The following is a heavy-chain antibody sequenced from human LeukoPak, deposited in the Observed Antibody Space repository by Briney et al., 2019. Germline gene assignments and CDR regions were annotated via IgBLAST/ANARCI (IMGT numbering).Heavy chain of an antibody. V-gene: IGHV4-39*07. D-gene: IGHD2-8*01. CDR3: ARRSPNCTNGVCRYYYYYMDV. Sequence: SETLSLTCTVSGGSISSSSYYWGRIRQPPGKGLEWIGSIYYSGSTYYNPPLKSRVTISVDTSKNQFSLKLSSVTAADTAVYYCARRSPNCTNGVCRYYYYYMDVWGKGTTVTVSS. CDR2: IYYSGST. CDR1: GGSISSSSYY. J-gene: IGHJ6*03.